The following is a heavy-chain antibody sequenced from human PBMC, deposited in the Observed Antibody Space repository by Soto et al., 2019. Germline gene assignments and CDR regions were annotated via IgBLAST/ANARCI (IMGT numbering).Heavy chain of an antibody. J-gene: IGHJ4*02. Sequence: QVQLQQWGAGLLKPSETLSLTCAVYGGSFSGYYWTWIRQPPGTGLEWIGEINHSGSTNYNPSLKRRVTISGDTSKNQFALKLTSVTAEDTAVYYCARDKITCLFDYWGQGTLFTVSS. CDR3: ARDKITCLFDY. CDR1: GGSFSGYY. D-gene: IGHD3-10*01. V-gene: IGHV4-34*01. CDR2: INHSGST.